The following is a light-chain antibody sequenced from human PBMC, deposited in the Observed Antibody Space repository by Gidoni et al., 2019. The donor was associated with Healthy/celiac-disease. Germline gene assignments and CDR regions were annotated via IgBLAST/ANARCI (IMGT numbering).Light chain of an antibody. CDR2: EDN. V-gene: IGLV6-57*04. CDR1: SGSIASNY. Sequence: NFMLTPPHSVSESPGKTVTISCTRSSGSIASNYVQWYQQRPGSAPTTVIYEDNQRPSGVPGRFSGSIDSSSNSASLTISGLKTEDEADYYCQSYDSSNPVVFGGGTKLTVL. CDR3: QSYDSSNPVV. J-gene: IGLJ2*01.